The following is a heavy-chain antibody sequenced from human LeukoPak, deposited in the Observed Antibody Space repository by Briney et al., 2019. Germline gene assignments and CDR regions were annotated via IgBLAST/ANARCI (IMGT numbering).Heavy chain of an antibody. D-gene: IGHD2-2*01. CDR3: ARDIGYCSSTSCPPGDI. V-gene: IGHV1-2*02. CDR1: GYTFTGYY. J-gene: IGHJ3*02. CDR2: INPNSGGT. Sequence: ASVKASCKASGYTFTGYYMHWVRQAPGQGLEWMGWINPNSGGTNYAQKFQGRVTMTRDTSISTAYMELSRLRSDDTAVYYCARDIGYCSSTSCPPGDIWGQGTMVTVSS.